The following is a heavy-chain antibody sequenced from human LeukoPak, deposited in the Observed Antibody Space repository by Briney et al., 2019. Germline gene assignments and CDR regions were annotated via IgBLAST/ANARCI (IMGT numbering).Heavy chain of an antibody. J-gene: IGHJ5*02. D-gene: IGHD3-22*01. Sequence: GGSLRLSCAASGFTVSNNYMSWVRQAPGKGLEWVSVIYSGGSTYYADSVKGRFTISRDNSKNTLYLQMNSLRAEDTAVYYCASRYYDSSGYYYNWFDPWGQGTLVTVSS. CDR3: ASRYYDSSGYYYNWFDP. CDR1: GFTVSNNY. CDR2: IYSGGST. V-gene: IGHV3-53*01.